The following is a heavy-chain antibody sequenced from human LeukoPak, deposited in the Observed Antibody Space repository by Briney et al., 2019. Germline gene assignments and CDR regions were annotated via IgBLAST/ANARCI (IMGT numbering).Heavy chain of an antibody. J-gene: IGHJ4*02. CDR1: GGSFSGYY. D-gene: IGHD3-10*01. V-gene: IGHV4-34*01. Sequence: PSETLSLTCAVYGGSFSGYYWSWIRQPPGKGLEWIGEINHSGSTNYNPPLKSRLTISVDTSKSQFSLKLSSVTAADTAVYYCARLRGYYFGSGTHTGFDYWGQGTLVTVSS. CDR2: INHSGST. CDR3: ARLRGYYFGSGTHTGFDY.